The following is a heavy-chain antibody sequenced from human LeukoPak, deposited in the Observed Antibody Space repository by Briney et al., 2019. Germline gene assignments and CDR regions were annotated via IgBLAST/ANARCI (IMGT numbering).Heavy chain of an antibody. CDR3: AGKAVAGPYFDY. J-gene: IGHJ4*02. V-gene: IGHV4-34*01. CDR1: GGSFSGYY. Sequence: SETLSLTCAVYGGSFSGYYWSWIRQPPGKGLEWIGEINHSGSTNYNLSLKSRVTISIDTSKNQFSLKLTSVTAADTAVYYCAGKAVAGPYFDYWGQGTLVTVSS. D-gene: IGHD6-19*01. CDR2: INHSGST.